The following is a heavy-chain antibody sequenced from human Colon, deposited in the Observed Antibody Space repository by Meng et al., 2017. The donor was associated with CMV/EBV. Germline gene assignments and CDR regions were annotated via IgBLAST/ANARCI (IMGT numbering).Heavy chain of an antibody. CDR1: GFIFNNYE. J-gene: IGHJ6*02. D-gene: IGHD3-22*01. V-gene: IGHV3-48*03. CDR3: ARDDSSLPAYYYGMDV. CDR2: ISRRGVTI. Sequence: GESLKISCTASGFIFNNYEMNWVRQAPEKGLEWVSHISRRGVTIYYADSVKGRFTISRDNAENSLYLQMNSLRAEDTAVYYCARDDSSLPAYYYGMDVWGQGTTVTVSS.